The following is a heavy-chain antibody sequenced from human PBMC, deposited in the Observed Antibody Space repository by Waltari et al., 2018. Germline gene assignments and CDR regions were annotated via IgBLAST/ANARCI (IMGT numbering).Heavy chain of an antibody. CDR2: ISSSSSYI. V-gene: IGHV3-21*01. CDR1: GFTFSSYS. CDR3: ARPYSSSPDGMDV. D-gene: IGHD6-6*01. Sequence: EVQLVESGGGLVKPGGSLRLSCAASGFTFSSYSMNWVRQAPGKGLEWVASISSSSSYIYYAASVKGRFTISIDNSKNTLYLQMNSLRAEDTAVYYCARPYSSSPDGMDVWCQGTTVTVSS. J-gene: IGHJ6*02.